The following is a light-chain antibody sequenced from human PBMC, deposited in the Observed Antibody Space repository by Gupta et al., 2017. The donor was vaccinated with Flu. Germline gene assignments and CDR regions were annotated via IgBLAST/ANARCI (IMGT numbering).Light chain of an antibody. V-gene: IGKV1-17*01. CDR1: QQRKPD. CDR2: AAS. CDR3: LQHICYPWT. J-gene: IGKJ1*01. Sequence: DIQMTQFPSSLSASVGYRVTITCRASQQRKPDLGWYQQRPGKAPKRLIYAASTLQSGVPSRFSGSGSGTEFTLAISSLQPEDFATYYCLQHICYPWTFGQGTKVEIK.